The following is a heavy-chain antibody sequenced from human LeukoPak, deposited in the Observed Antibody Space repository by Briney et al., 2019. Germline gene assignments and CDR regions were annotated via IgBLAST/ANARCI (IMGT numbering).Heavy chain of an antibody. CDR1: GGSISSSSYY. J-gene: IGHJ4*02. CDR2: IYYSGST. D-gene: IGHD6-6*01. Sequence: SETLSLTCTVSGGSISSSSYYWGWIRQPPGKGLEWIGSIYYSGSTYYNPSLKSRVTISVDTSKNQFSLKLSSVTAADTAVYYCAREAAHALPGGDYFDYWGQGTLVTVSS. V-gene: IGHV4-39*01. CDR3: AREAAHALPGGDYFDY.